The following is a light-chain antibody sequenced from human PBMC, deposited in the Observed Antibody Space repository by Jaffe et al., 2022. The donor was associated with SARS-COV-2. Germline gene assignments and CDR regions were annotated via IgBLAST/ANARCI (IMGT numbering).Light chain of an antibody. CDR3: MQATQFPLT. CDR1: QSLLHSDGNTY. CDR2: KIS. J-gene: IGKJ4*01. Sequence: DIVMTQTPLSSPVTLGQPASISCRSSQSLLHSDGNTYLSWLQQRPGQSPRLLIYKISNRLSGVPDRFSGSGAGTDFTLEISRVEAEDVGVYYCMQATQFPLTFGGGTKVEIK. V-gene: IGKV2-24*01.